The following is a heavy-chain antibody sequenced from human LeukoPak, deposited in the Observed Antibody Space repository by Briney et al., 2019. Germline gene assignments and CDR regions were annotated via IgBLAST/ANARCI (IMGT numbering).Heavy chain of an antibody. Sequence: GGSLRLSCAASGFTFSSYSMNWVRQAPGKGLKWVSSIGGSNRSTYHADSVKGRFIISRDNSKNTLYLEMNSLRAEDTAVYYCAKDPSWYNWKFSGDYWGQGTLVTVSS. D-gene: IGHD1-20*01. V-gene: IGHV3-23*01. CDR3: AKDPSWYNWKFSGDY. CDR2: IGGSNRST. J-gene: IGHJ4*02. CDR1: GFTFSSYS.